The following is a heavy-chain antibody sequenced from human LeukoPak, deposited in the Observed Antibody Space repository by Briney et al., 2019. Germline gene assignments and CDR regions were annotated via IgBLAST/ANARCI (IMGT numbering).Heavy chain of an antibody. CDR1: GFTVSSNY. J-gene: IGHJ4*02. V-gene: IGHV3-53*01. D-gene: IGHD4-17*01. Sequence: GGSLRLSCAASGFTVSSNYMSWVRQAPGKGLEWVSVIYSGGSTYYADSVKGRFTISRDNAKNSLYLQMNSLRAEDTAVYYCAKAYYDDYATAPRGFYYWGQGTLVTVSS. CDR2: IYSGGST. CDR3: AKAYYDDYATAPRGFYY.